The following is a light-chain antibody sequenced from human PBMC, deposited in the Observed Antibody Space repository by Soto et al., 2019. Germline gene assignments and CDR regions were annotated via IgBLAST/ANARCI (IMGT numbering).Light chain of an antibody. Sequence: QSVLTQPPSVSAAPGQKGTISCSGSSSNIGSNYVSWYQQLPGTAPKLLIYDDNKRPSGIPDRFSGSKSGTSATLGITGLQTVDEADYYCGTWDSSLSAGVFGGGTKRTVL. J-gene: IGLJ2*01. V-gene: IGLV1-51*01. CDR1: SSNIGSNY. CDR2: DDN. CDR3: GTWDSSLSAGV.